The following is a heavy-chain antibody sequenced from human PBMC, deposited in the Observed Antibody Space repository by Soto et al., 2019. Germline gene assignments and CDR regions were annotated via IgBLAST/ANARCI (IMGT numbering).Heavy chain of an antibody. CDR1: VYAFTSYG. J-gene: IGHJ6*02. CDR2: ISAYNGNT. CDR3: ARELPYYYGMDV. D-gene: IGHD2-15*01. Sequence: VLVKVSCKTSVYAFTSYGGGWVSQAPGQGLEWMGWISAYNGNTNYAQKLQGRVTMTTDTSTSTAYMELRSLRSDDTAVYYCARELPYYYGMDVWGQGTTVTVSS. V-gene: IGHV1-18*01.